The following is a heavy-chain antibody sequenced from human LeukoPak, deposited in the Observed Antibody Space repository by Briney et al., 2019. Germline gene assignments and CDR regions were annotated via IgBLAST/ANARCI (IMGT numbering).Heavy chain of an antibody. Sequence: GGSLRLSCAASGFTFSDYYMSWIRQAPGKGLEWVSYISGSGSTIYYADSVKGRFTISRDNAKNSLYLQMNSLRAEDTAVYYCARDPRWLPNPDFFDYWGQGTLVTVSS. CDR3: ARDPRWLPNPDFFDY. V-gene: IGHV3-11*04. CDR1: GFTFSDYY. D-gene: IGHD5-12*01. CDR2: ISGSGSTI. J-gene: IGHJ4*02.